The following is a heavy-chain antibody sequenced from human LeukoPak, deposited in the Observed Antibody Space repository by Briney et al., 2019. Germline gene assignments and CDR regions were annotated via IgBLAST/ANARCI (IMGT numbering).Heavy chain of an antibody. Sequence: PGGSLKLSCAASGFPFNSYGMDWVRQAPGKGLEWVAVIWYDGSNKYYADSVKGRFTISRDNSKKTLDLQMNRLRAEDTAVYYCARDRVETGIAAARKDYWGQGTLVTVSS. J-gene: IGHJ4*02. CDR1: GFPFNSYG. D-gene: IGHD6-13*01. V-gene: IGHV3-33*01. CDR3: ARDRVETGIAAARKDY. CDR2: IWYDGSNK.